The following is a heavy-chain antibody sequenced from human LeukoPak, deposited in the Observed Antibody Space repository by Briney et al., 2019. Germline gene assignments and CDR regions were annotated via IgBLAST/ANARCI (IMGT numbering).Heavy chain of an antibody. CDR1: GASISSSNW. Sequence: PSGTLSLTCAVSGASISSSNWWSWVRQTPGKGLEWLAEIYHSGSTNYNPSLKSRATISVDKSKNQFSLKLTSVTAADTAVYFCAREGYRGAWFDPWGQGTLVIVSS. J-gene: IGHJ5*02. V-gene: IGHV4-4*02. CDR3: AREGYRGAWFDP. CDR2: IYHSGST. D-gene: IGHD3-10*01.